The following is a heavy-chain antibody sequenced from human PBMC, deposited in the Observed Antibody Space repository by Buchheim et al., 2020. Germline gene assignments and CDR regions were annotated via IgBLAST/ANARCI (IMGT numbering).Heavy chain of an antibody. V-gene: IGHV3-74*02. CDR3: AKGEPYYDFWSGYPIDY. Sequence: EVHLLESGGGLVQPGGFLRLSCVASDFSINSAAMNWVRQAPGKGLVWVSRINSDGSSTSYADSVKGRFTISRDNAKNTLYLQMNSLRAEDTAVYYCAKGEPYYDFWSGYPIDYWGQGTL. D-gene: IGHD3-3*01. CDR2: INSDGSST. J-gene: IGHJ4*02. CDR1: DFSINSAA.